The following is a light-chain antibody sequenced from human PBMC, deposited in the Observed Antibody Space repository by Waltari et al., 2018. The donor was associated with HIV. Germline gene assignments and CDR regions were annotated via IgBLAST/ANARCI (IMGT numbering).Light chain of an antibody. CDR2: EVS. CDR3: SSYTSSSTRV. Sequence: QSALTQPASVSGSPGQSITISCTGTSSDVGGYNYVSGYQQHPGKAPRLMIYEVSNRPSGVSNRFAGSKPGNTASLTISGLQAEDEADYYCSSYTSSSTRVFGTGTKVTVL. V-gene: IGLV2-14*01. J-gene: IGLJ1*01. CDR1: SSDVGGYNY.